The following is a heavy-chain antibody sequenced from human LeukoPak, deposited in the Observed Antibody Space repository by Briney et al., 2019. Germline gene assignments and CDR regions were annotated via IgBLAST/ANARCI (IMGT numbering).Heavy chain of an antibody. CDR1: GGSFSGYY. V-gene: IGHV4-34*01. J-gene: IGHJ4*02. CDR2: INHSGST. CDR3: ARPSYGSGSYYFLRAYYFDY. D-gene: IGHD3-10*01. Sequence: PSETLSLTCAVYGGSFSGYYWSWIRQPPGKGLEWIGEINHSGSTNYNPSLKSRVTISVDTSKNQFSLKLSSVTAADTAVYYCARPSYGSGSYYFLRAYYFDYWGQGTLVTVSS.